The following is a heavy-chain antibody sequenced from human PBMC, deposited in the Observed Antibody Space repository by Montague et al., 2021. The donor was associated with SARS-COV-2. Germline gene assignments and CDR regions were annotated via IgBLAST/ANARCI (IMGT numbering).Heavy chain of an antibody. CDR2: VFYTGAA. CDR1: DGSITSYY. V-gene: IGHV4-59*12. Sequence: SETLSLTCTVSDGSITSYYWSWVRQPPEKEMEWIGYVFYTGAAVYSPSLAGRVTMSVDTPKSQVSLRLNSVTAADTAVYYCARYGSTEARNAFHVWGQGTMVTVSS. J-gene: IGHJ3*01. D-gene: IGHD4-17*01. CDR3: ARYGSTEARNAFHV.